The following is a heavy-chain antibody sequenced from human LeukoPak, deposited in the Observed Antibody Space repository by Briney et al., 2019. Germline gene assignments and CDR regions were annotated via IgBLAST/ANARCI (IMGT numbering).Heavy chain of an antibody. Sequence: SETLSLTCTVSGGSIGSYYWNWIRQAPGKGLEWIGYIHYSGSTNHNSSLKSRVTISADTSKNQYSLKLSSVTAADTAVYYCARDGVAGGFDYWGQGTLVTVSS. CDR1: GGSIGSYY. CDR3: ARDGVAGGFDY. D-gene: IGHD6-19*01. J-gene: IGHJ4*02. V-gene: IGHV4-59*01. CDR2: IHYSGST.